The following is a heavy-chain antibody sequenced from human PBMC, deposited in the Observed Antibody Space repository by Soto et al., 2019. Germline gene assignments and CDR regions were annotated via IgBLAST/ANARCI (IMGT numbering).Heavy chain of an antibody. J-gene: IGHJ6*02. D-gene: IGHD6-19*01. Sequence: QVQLVQSGAEVQKPGSSVKVSCKASGGTFSSYAISWVRQAPGQGLEWMGGIIPIFGTANYAQKFQGRVTITADKSTSTAYMELSSVRSEDTAVYYCARDATAGQYYYYGMDVWGQGTTVTVSS. CDR2: IIPIFGTA. CDR1: GGTFSSYA. V-gene: IGHV1-69*06. CDR3: ARDATAGQYYYYGMDV.